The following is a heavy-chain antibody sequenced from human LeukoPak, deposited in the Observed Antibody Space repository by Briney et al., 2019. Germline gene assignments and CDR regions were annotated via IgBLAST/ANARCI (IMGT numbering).Heavy chain of an antibody. Sequence: GASVKVSCKASGYTFTSYYMHWVRQAPGQGLEWMGIINPSGGSTSYAQKFQGRVTMTRDTSTSTVYMELSSLRPEDTAVYYCARTILTGDPHDYWGQGTLVTVSS. CDR1: GYTFTSYY. D-gene: IGHD7-27*01. CDR2: INPSGGST. V-gene: IGHV1-46*01. J-gene: IGHJ4*02. CDR3: ARTILTGDPHDY.